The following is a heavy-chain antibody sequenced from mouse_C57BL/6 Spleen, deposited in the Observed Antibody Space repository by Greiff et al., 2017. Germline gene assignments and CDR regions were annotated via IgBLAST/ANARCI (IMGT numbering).Heavy chain of an antibody. J-gene: IGHJ3*01. CDR2: IHPNSGST. Sequence: QVQLQQPGAELVKPGASVKLSCKASGYTFTSYWMHWVKQRPGQGLEWIGIIHPNSGSTNYNEKFKSKATLTVDKSSSTAYMQLSSLTSEDSAVYYCARGSKDWFAYWGQGTLVTVSA. CDR3: ARGSKDWFAY. CDR1: GYTFTSYW. V-gene: IGHV1-64*01. D-gene: IGHD1-1*01.